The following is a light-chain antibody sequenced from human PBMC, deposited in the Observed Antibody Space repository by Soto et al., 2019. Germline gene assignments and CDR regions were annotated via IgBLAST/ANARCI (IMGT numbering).Light chain of an antibody. CDR3: QQYNSYRT. CDR1: QSISSW. V-gene: IGKV1-5*01. Sequence: DIQXXQSPSTLSAXXXXRVTXTCXASQSISSWLAWYQQKPGKAPKLLIYDASSLESGVPSRFSGSGSETEFPLTISSLQPDDFATYYCQQYNSYRTFGQGTKVEIK. J-gene: IGKJ1*01. CDR2: DAS.